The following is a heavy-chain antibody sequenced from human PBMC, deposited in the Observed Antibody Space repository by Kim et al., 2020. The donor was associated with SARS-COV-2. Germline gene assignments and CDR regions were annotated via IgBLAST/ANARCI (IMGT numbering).Heavy chain of an antibody. CDR3: ARDRNYYASGSQYYFNY. V-gene: IGHV1-3*04. CDR1: GYAFSDYA. D-gene: IGHD3-10*01. J-gene: IGHJ4*02. Sequence: ASVKVSCKASGYAFSDYAMDWLRQAPGLSLEWVGWINIVTGTTKYSQKFQDRVTISRDTSASSVYLELSSLISEDTAVYYCARDRNYYASGSQYYFNYWGQGTLVTVSS. CDR2: INIVTGTT.